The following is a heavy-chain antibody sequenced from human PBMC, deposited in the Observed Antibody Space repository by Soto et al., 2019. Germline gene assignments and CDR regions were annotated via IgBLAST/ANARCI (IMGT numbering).Heavy chain of an antibody. Sequence: QVQLVESGGGVVQPGRSLRLSCAASGFTFSSYAMHWVRQAPGKGLEWVAVISYDGSNKYYADSVKGRFTISRDNSENTLYLQMNSLRAEDTAVYYCARAPIAVAGVDYLGQGTLVTVSS. CDR1: GFTFSSYA. J-gene: IGHJ4*02. D-gene: IGHD6-19*01. CDR2: ISYDGSNK. V-gene: IGHV3-30-3*01. CDR3: ARAPIAVAGVDY.